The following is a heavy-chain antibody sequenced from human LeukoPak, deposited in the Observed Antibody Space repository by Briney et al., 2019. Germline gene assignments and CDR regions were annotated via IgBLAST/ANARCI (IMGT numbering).Heavy chain of an antibody. D-gene: IGHD1-26*01. V-gene: IGHV4-59*01. CDR1: GGSISSYY. CDR3: ASQTSGSYYVDYFDY. CDR2: IYYSGST. J-gene: IGHJ4*02. Sequence: SETLSLTCTDSGGSISSYYWSWIRQPPGKRLEWIGYIYYSGSTNYNPSLKSRVTISVDTSKNQFSLKLSSVTAADTAVYYCASQTSGSYYVDYFDYWGQGTLVTVSS.